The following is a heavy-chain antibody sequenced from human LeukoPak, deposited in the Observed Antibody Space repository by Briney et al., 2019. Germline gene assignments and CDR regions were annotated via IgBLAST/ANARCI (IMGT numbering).Heavy chain of an antibody. J-gene: IGHJ5*02. CDR1: GFTFSSYE. CDR2: ISSSGSTI. CDR3: ARDSLDSSGYYNWFDP. Sequence: GGSLRLSCAASGFTFSSYEMNWVRQAPGKGLEWVSYISSSGSTIYYADSVKGRFTISRDNAKNTLYLQMNSLRAEDTAVYYCARDSLDSSGYYNWFDPWGQGTLVTVSS. D-gene: IGHD3-22*01. V-gene: IGHV3-48*03.